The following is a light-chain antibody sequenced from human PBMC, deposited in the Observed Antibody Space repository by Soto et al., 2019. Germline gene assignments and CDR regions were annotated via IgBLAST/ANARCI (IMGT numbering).Light chain of an antibody. CDR2: GAS. J-gene: IGKJ1*01. CDR3: HQYGISPPRT. CDR1: QSVSSNY. Sequence: EIVLTQSPGILSLSTGERATLSCRASQSVSSNYLAWYQHKPGQAPRLLIYGASSRATGIPARFSGSGSGTDFTLTIGRLEPEAVAVYYCHQYGISPPRTFGQGTKVEIK. V-gene: IGKV3-20*01.